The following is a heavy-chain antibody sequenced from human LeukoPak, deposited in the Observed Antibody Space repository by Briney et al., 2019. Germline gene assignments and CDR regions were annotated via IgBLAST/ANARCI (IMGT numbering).Heavy chain of an antibody. CDR3: ARRGGYTIDY. J-gene: IGHJ4*02. Sequence: GALRLSFAASGFTFSSYSMNWVRQAPGKGLEWVSSISGSSSYIYYADSVKGRFTISRDNAKNSLYLQMNSLRAEDTAVYYCARRGGYTIDYWGQGTLVTVSS. CDR1: GFTFSSYS. D-gene: IGHD5-12*01. V-gene: IGHV3-21*01. CDR2: ISGSSSYI.